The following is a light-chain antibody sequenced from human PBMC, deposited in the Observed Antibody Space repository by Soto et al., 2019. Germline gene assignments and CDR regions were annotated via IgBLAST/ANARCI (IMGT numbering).Light chain of an antibody. V-gene: IGKV3-15*01. Sequence: EIVMTQSPATLSVSPGERATLSSRAIKSVRDNLAWYQQKPGQAPRLLLYGASIRATGVPASFSGSGSAIEFTLTISSLQSEDFAIYYCQQFNNWPLTFGGGTKVEI. J-gene: IGKJ4*01. CDR3: QQFNNWPLT. CDR1: KSVRDN. CDR2: GAS.